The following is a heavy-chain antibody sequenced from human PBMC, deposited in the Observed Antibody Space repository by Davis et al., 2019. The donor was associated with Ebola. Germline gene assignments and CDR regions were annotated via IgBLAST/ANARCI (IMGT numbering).Heavy chain of an antibody. V-gene: IGHV3-11*04. Sequence: PGGSLRLSCVASGFRISDHYMIWVRQAPGKGLEWVSHSSSSGSSIEYAESMKGRITITKDNAENSVILQMNRLRVEDTAVYFCARGDFGSGRVLDLWGQGTLVTVSS. J-gene: IGHJ5*02. D-gene: IGHD3-10*01. CDR1: GFRISDHY. CDR3: ARGDFGSGRVLDL. CDR2: SSSSGSSI.